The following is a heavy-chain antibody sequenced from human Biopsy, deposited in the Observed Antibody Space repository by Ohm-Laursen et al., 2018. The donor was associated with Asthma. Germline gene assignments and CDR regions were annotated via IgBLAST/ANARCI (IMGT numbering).Heavy chain of an antibody. CDR3: ARAVDYSHYYGIDV. Sequence: ASVKVSCKTSGYNFNSAGITWVRQAPGQGLEWMGWISVYNGNTKVAQKLQDRVTMIRDTSTSTAYMELRSLRSDDTAVYFCARAVDYSHYYGIDVWGQGTTVTVS. D-gene: IGHD3-10*01. CDR2: ISVYNGNT. CDR1: GYNFNSAG. V-gene: IGHV1-18*01. J-gene: IGHJ6*02.